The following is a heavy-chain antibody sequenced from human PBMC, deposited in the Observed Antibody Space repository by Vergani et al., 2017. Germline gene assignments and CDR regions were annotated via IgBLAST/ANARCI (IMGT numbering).Heavy chain of an antibody. D-gene: IGHD1/OR15-1a*01. V-gene: IGHV3-21*01. CDR1: GFTFSSYS. CDR2: ISSSSSYI. CDR3: AGVSLREQGIDY. Sequence: EVQLVESGGGLVKPGGSLRLSCAASGFTFSSYSMNWVRQAPGKGLEWVSSISSSSSYIYYADSVKGRFTISRDNAKNSLYLQMNSLRAEDTAVYYCAGVSLREQGIDYWGQGTLVTVSS. J-gene: IGHJ4*02.